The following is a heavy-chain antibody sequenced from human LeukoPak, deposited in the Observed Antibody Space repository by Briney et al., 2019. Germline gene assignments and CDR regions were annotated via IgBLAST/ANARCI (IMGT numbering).Heavy chain of an antibody. J-gene: IGHJ4*02. CDR2: IYYSGTT. V-gene: IGHV4-39*01. D-gene: IGHD3-10*01. CDR3: ARQKGNFDH. CDR1: GGSISSSGYY. Sequence: SETLSLTCTVSGGSISSSGYYWGWIRQPPGKGLEWIGTIYYSGTTYYNPSLKSRVTISVDTSKNQFSLNLSSVTAADTAVYYCARQKGNFDHWGQGTLVTVSS.